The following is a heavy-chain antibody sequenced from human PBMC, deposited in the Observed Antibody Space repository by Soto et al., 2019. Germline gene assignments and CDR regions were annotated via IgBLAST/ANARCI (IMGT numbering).Heavy chain of an antibody. CDR1: GGSINSGGYY. CDR2: IYYSGST. CDR3: AREGKDGSRVPLDY. J-gene: IGHJ4*02. Sequence: SETLSLTCTVSGGSINSGGYYWSWIRQHPGKGLEWIGYIYYSGSTYYNPSLKSRVTISLDTSKNHFSLKLSSVTAADTAVYYCAREGKDGSRVPLDYWGKGTLVTVSS. V-gene: IGHV4-31*03. D-gene: IGHD3-10*01.